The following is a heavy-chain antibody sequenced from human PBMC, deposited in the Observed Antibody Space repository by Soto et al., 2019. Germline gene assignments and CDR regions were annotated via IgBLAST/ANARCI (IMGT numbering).Heavy chain of an antibody. CDR2: ISGSGGST. V-gene: IGHV3-23*01. D-gene: IGHD6-6*01. J-gene: IGHJ6*02. CDR1: GFTFSSYA. CDR3: ARSGYSSFFYGMDV. Sequence: EVQLLESGGGLVQPGGSLRLSCAASGFTFSSYAMSWVRQAPGKGLEWVSVISGSGGSTYHADSVKGRFTISRDNSKNTLYLQMKSLRAEDTAVYYCARSGYSSFFYGMDVWGQGTTVTVSS.